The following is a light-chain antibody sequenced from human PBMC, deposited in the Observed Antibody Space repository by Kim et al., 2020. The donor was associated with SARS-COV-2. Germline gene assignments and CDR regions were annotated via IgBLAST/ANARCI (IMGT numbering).Light chain of an antibody. Sequence: SPGEKATHSCRASQSVSSYLAWYQQKPGQAPRLLIYDASNRATGIPARFSGSGSGTDFTLTISSLEPEDFAVYYCQQRSNWPPRTFGQGTKVDIK. J-gene: IGKJ1*01. CDR2: DAS. CDR1: QSVSSY. CDR3: QQRSNWPPRT. V-gene: IGKV3-11*01.